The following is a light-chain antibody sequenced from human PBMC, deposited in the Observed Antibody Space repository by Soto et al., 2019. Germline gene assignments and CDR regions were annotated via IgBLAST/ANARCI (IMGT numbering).Light chain of an antibody. CDR1: QGISKY. Sequence: DIQMTQSPSSLSASVGDRVTITCRASQGISKYLGWYQQKPGKVPKLLIYAASTLQSGVPSRFSGSGSGTDFTLTISSLQPEDVATYYCLQTFSTPWTFGQGTKV. CDR2: AAS. J-gene: IGKJ1*01. CDR3: LQTFSTPWT. V-gene: IGKV1-27*01.